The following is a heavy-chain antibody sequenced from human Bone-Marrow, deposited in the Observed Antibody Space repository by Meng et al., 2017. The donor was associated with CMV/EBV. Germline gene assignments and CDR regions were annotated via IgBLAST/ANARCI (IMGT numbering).Heavy chain of an antibody. J-gene: IGHJ3*02. V-gene: IGHV3-20*03. D-gene: IGHD1-26*01. CDR1: GFTFDDYG. Sequence: GGSRRLSFAASGFTFDDYGMSWVRQAPGKGLEWVSGINWNGGSTGYADSVKGRFTISRDKAKNSLYLQMNSLRAEDTALYYCARVRYYGAFDIWGQGTMVTVSS. CDR2: INWNGGST. CDR3: ARVRYYGAFDI.